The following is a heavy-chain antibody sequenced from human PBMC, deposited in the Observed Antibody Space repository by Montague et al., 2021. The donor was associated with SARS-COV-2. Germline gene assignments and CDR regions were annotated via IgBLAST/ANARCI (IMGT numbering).Heavy chain of an antibody. J-gene: IGHJ4*02. D-gene: IGHD3-9*01. Sequence: PALVKPTQTLTLTCTFSGSSLSTSGMCVSWVRQPPGKALEWLALIDWDDDKYYSTSLKTRLTISKDTSKHQVVLTMTNMDPVDAATYYCARIRDYDILTGSYSGFDYWGQGTLVTVSS. CDR3: ARIRDYDILTGSYSGFDY. CDR1: GSSLSTSGMC. V-gene: IGHV2-70*20. CDR2: IDWDDDK.